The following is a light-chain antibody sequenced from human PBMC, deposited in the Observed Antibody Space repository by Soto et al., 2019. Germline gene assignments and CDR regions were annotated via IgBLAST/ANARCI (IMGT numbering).Light chain of an antibody. CDR3: QQYNSYSWT. Sequence: DIQMTQSPSSLSASVGDRVTITCLASQSISSWLAWYQQKPGKAPKLLIYDASSLESGVPSRFSGSGSGTECTLTISSLQPDDVAAYYCQQYNSYSWTLGQGTKVDIK. V-gene: IGKV1-5*01. CDR2: DAS. CDR1: QSISSW. J-gene: IGKJ1*01.